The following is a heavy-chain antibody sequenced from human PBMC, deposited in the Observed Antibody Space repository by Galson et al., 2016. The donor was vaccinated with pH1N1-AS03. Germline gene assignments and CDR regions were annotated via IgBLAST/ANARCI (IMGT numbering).Heavy chain of an antibody. Sequence: QSGAEVKKPGDSLTISCQASGYIFTSFWIGWVRQMPGKGLEWMGIIYPDDSDTRYSPSFQGQVTISADKSTTTAYLQWTSLKASDTAIYYCAKRYGYYFSYWAQGTPVTVSS. V-gene: IGHV5-51*01. CDR1: GYIFTSFW. D-gene: IGHD2-2*03. CDR3: AKRYGYYFSY. CDR2: IYPDDSDT. J-gene: IGHJ4*02.